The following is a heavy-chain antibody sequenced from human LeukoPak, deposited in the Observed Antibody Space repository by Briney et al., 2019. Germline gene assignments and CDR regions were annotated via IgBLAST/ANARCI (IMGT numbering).Heavy chain of an antibody. CDR3: ARDAYDSSGYSAFDI. CDR2: IYTSGST. J-gene: IGHJ3*02. Sequence: KTSETLSLTCTVSGGSISSYYWSWLRQPAGKGLEWIGRIYTSGSTNYNPSLKRRVTMSVDTSKNQFSLKLSSVTAADTAVYYCARDAYDSSGYSAFDIWGQGTMVTVSS. V-gene: IGHV4-4*07. CDR1: GGSISSYY. D-gene: IGHD3-22*01.